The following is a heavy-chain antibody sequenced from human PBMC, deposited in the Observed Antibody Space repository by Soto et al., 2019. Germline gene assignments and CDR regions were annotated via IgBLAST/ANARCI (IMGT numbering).Heavy chain of an antibody. V-gene: IGHV1-18*04. J-gene: IGHJ6*02. CDR3: ATAPDREPLTIFAVVSYYGMDV. CDR1: GYTLTSYG. Sequence: APVKVACKASGYTLTSYGMSWVRQAAGQGLEWMGWISAYNGNTNYAQKLQGRVTMTTDTSTSTAYMELRSLRSDDTAVYYCATAPDREPLTIFAVVSYYGMDVWGQGTTVTVSS. CDR2: ISAYNGNT. D-gene: IGHD3-3*01.